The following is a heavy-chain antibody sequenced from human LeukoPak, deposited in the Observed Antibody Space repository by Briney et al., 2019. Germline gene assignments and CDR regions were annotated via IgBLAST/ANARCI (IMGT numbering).Heavy chain of an antibody. CDR2: ISAYNGDT. J-gene: IGHJ4*02. D-gene: IGHD6-13*01. Sequence: GASVKVSCKASGYTFTGYYMHWVRQAPRQGLEWMGWISAYNGDTNYAQKFQGRITMTTDTSTNTAYIDLRSLRSDDTAVYYCARDHSSSSQLLDYWGQGTLVTVSS. CDR3: ARDHSSSSQLLDY. V-gene: IGHV1-18*04. CDR1: GYTFTGYY.